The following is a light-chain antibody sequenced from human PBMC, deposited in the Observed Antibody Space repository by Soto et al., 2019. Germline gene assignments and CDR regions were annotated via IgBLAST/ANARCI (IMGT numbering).Light chain of an antibody. V-gene: IGKV2-28*01. CDR1: QSLLHSNGYNS. CDR2: LGS. J-gene: IGKJ5*01. Sequence: DIVMTQAPLSLPVTPGEPASISCRSSQSLLHSNGYNSLDWYLQKPGQSPHLLIYLGSIRASGVPYRFSGSGSGTDFTLKISRVEAEDVGVYYCMQALQTPPSFTFGQGTRLEIK. CDR3: MQALQTPPSFT.